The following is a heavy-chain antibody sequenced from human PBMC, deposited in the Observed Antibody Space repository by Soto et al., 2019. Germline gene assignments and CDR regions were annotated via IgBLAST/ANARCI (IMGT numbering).Heavy chain of an antibody. CDR2: IHQGGSEK. Sequence: ESGGGLVQPGGSLRLSCAASGFTFSSYRMTWVRQAPGKGLEWVANIHQGGSEKYYVDSVKGRFTISRDNVKNSLYLQMNNLRAEDTAVYKCARWNYGMDVWGQGTTVTVS. J-gene: IGHJ6*02. CDR3: ARWNYGMDV. V-gene: IGHV3-7*03. CDR1: GFTFSSYR.